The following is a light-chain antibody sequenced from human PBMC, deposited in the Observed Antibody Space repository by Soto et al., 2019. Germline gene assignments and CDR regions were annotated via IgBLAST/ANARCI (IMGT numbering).Light chain of an antibody. Sequence: QSALTQPPSASGAPGQRVTISCSGSSSNIGGNYVYWYQQLPGTAPKVLIYRNNQRPSGVPDRFSGSKSGTSASLAISGLRSEDEADYYCAAWDDSLSGVLFGGGTKLTVL. V-gene: IGLV1-47*01. CDR1: SSNIGGNY. J-gene: IGLJ2*01. CDR2: RNN. CDR3: AAWDDSLSGVL.